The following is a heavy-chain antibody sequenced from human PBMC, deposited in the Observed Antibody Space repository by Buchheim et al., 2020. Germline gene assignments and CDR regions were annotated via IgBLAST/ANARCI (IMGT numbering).Heavy chain of an antibody. D-gene: IGHD2-2*01. V-gene: IGHV3-20*04. J-gene: IGHJ5*02. CDR1: GFTFDNYG. Sequence: EVQLVESGGVVVRPGGSRRLSCAASGFTFDNYGMSWVRQAPGKGLEWVAGINWIGDSADYADFVKGRFTISRDNAKNSLYLQMNSLRAEDTAFYYCARGCSSTSCDPWGQGTL. CDR3: ARGCSSTSCDP. CDR2: INWIGDSA.